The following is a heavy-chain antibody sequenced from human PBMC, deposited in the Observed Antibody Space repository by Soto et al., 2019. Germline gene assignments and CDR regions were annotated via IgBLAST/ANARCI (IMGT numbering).Heavy chain of an antibody. J-gene: IGHJ4*02. CDR2: ISYDGDNE. CDR1: GFTFSNYG. D-gene: IGHD2-2*01. V-gene: IGHV3-30*18. Sequence: QVQLVESGGGVVQPGRSLRLSCAASGFTFSNYGMHWVRQAPGKGLEWVAIISYDGDNEYYADSVRGRFTISRDNSKNPLYLQTSSLRQEGTAVYYCAKDGGPVYCNSPGCSAKHFDYWGQGTLVTVSS. CDR3: AKDGGPVYCNSPGCSAKHFDY.